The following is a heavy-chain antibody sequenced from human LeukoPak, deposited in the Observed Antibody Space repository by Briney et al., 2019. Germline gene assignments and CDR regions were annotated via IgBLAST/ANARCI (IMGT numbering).Heavy chain of an antibody. D-gene: IGHD2-15*01. Sequence: GGSVRLSCITSGFTFGDYAMSWVRQAPGKGLEWVGFIRGKAYGWATEYSASVKGRFTISRDDSKSIGYLQMSSLKTEDTAVYYCTRGSPYCRGGSCSFTPYWGQGTLVTVSS. CDR2: IRGKAYGWAT. CDR3: TRGSPYCRGGSCSFTPY. J-gene: IGHJ4*02. CDR1: GFTFGDYA. V-gene: IGHV3-49*04.